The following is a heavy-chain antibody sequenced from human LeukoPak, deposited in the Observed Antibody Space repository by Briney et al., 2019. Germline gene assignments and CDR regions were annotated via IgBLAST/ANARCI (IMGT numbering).Heavy chain of an antibody. CDR1: GGSISSGSYY. J-gene: IGHJ2*01. Sequence: PSQTLSLTCTVSGGSISSGSYYWSWIRQPAGKGLEWIGRIYTSGSTNYNPSLKSRVTISVDTSKNQSCLKLSSVTAADTAVYYCAREFNRYQLLYLQNWYFDLWGRGTLVTVSS. CDR2: IYTSGST. V-gene: IGHV4-61*02. D-gene: IGHD2-2*02. CDR3: AREFNRYQLLYLQNWYFDL.